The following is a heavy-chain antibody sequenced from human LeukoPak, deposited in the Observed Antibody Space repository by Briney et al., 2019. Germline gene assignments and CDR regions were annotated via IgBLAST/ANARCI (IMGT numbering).Heavy chain of an antibody. D-gene: IGHD4-17*01. CDR1: GGSISSGDYY. Sequence: PSQTLSLTCTVSGGSISSGDYYWSWIRQPPGKGLEWIGYIYYSGSTYYNPSLKSRVIISVDTSKNQFSLKLSSVTAADTAVYYCARGGGDDYGDYYFDYWGQGTLVTVSS. CDR3: ARGGGDDYGDYYFDY. J-gene: IGHJ4*02. V-gene: IGHV4-30-4*01. CDR2: IYYSGST.